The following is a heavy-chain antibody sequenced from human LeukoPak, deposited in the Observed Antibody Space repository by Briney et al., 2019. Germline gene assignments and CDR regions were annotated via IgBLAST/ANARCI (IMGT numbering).Heavy chain of an antibody. CDR2: INHSGST. J-gene: IGHJ4*02. D-gene: IGHD3-10*01. CDR3: ARARGEVGIDY. V-gene: IGHV4-34*01. CDR1: GGSFSGFY. Sequence: SETLSLTCAVYGGSFSGFYWSWIRQPPGQGLEWIGEINHSGSTHYNPSLKSRVTLSADTSKNQFSLTVSSVTAADTAVYYCARARGEVGIDYWGQGTLVTVSS.